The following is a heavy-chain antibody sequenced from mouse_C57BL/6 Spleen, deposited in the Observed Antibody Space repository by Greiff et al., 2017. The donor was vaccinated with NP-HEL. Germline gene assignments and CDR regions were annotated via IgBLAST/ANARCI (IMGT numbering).Heavy chain of an antibody. CDR1: GYTFTSYG. CDR2: IYPRSGNT. D-gene: IGHD2-4*01. J-gene: IGHJ4*01. CDR3: ARSGNYEYDEDYAMDY. Sequence: VQLQQSGAELARPGASVKLSCKASGYTFTSYGISWVKQRTGQGLEWIGEIYPRSGNTYYNEKFKGKATLTADKSSSTAYIELRSLTSEDSAVYFCARSGNYEYDEDYAMDYWGQGTSVTVSS. V-gene: IGHV1-81*01.